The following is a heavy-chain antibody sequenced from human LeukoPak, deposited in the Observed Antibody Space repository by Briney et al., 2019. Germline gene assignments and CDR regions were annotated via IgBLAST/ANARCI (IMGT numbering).Heavy chain of an antibody. V-gene: IGHV4-39*07. CDR1: GGSISSSSYY. Sequence: SETLSLTCTVSGGSISSSSYYWGWIRQPPGKGLEWIGRIYYSGSTYYNPSLTSRVTISVDTSKNQSSLKLSSVTAADTAVYYCARGGVLKSVDYWGQGTLVAVSS. CDR3: ARGGVLKSVDY. J-gene: IGHJ4*02. D-gene: IGHD3-16*01. CDR2: IYYSGST.